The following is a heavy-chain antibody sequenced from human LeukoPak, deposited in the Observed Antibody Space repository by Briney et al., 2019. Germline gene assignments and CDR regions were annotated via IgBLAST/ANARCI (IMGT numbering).Heavy chain of an antibody. CDR3: ARGLYYFDY. V-gene: IGHV3-64*04. CDR1: GFTFSNYT. CDR2: ISSNGGST. Sequence: GGSLRLSCSASGFTFSNYTMHWVRQAPGKGLEYVSSISSNGGSTYSADSVKGRFTISRDNSKNTLYLQMNSLRAEDTAVYYCARGLYYFDYWGQGTLVTVSS. J-gene: IGHJ4*02.